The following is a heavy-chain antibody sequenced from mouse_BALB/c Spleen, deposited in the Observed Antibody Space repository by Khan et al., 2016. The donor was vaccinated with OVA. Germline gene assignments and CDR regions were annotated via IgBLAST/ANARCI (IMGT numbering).Heavy chain of an antibody. J-gene: IGHJ3*01. CDR3: ARDYRSSFWFAY. D-gene: IGHD1-1*01. CDR1: GYTFTNYI. CDR2: INPYNDGT. V-gene: IGHV1S136*01. Sequence: VQLQQSGPELVKPGASVKMSCKVSGYTFTNYIIHWVKQKPGQGLEWIGYINPYNDGTKYNEKFKGMSTLTSNKSSSTAYMQLSGLTSEDSAVCYCARDYRSSFWFAYWRQATLATVSA.